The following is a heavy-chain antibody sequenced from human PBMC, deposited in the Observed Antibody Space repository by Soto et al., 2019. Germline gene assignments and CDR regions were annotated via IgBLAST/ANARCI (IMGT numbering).Heavy chain of an antibody. D-gene: IGHD2-2*01. Sequence: QVQLVQSGAEVKKPGSSVKVSCKASGGTFSSYTISWVRQAPGQGLEWMGRIIPILGIANYAQKLQGRVTITADKSTSTAYMELSSLRSEDTAVYNCARPRYCSSTSCPATDYYYGMDVWGQGTTVTVSS. V-gene: IGHV1-69*02. J-gene: IGHJ6*02. CDR3: ARPRYCSSTSCPATDYYYGMDV. CDR2: IIPILGIA. CDR1: GGTFSSYT.